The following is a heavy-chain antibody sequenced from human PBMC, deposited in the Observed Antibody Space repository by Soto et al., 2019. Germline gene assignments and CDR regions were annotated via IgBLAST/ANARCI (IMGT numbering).Heavy chain of an antibody. J-gene: IGHJ4*02. Sequence: PPGTLSLTCTVSGGSLSSCVYLWSWIRQPPGKGLEWIGYISSIGSTNYHPSLKSRVTISGDTSKNQFSLKLRSGTAADTAVYYCARLGPTVSDFDYWGQGTLVTVSS. CDR3: ARLGPTVSDFDY. V-gene: IGHV4-61*08. D-gene: IGHD4-17*01. CDR2: ISSIGST. CDR1: GGSLSSCVYL.